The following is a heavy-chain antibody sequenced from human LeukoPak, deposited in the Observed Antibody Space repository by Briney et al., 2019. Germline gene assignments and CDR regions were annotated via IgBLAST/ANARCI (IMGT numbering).Heavy chain of an antibody. J-gene: IGHJ4*02. D-gene: IGHD1-26*01. CDR3: TRGVVGATYTFYSDY. V-gene: IGHV3-53*01. Sequence: PGGSLRLSCAASGLTVSSNYMTWVRQAPGKGLEWVSVIYHSGGTYYADSVKGRFTISRDNSKNTVYLQMNSLRAEDTAVYYCTRGVVGATYTFYSDYWGQGTLVTVSS. CDR2: IYHSGGT. CDR1: GLTVSSNY.